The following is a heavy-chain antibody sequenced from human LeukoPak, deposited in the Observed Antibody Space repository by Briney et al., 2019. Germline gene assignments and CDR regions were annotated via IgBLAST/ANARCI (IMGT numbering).Heavy chain of an antibody. CDR2: INDSGGNT. V-gene: IGHV3-23*01. D-gene: IGHD3-10*01. CDR1: GFTFSSYW. J-gene: IGHJ4*02. CDR3: AKTSAGIRGGYFDY. Sequence: GGSLRLSCAASGFTFSSYWMSWVRQAPGKGLEWVSLINDSGGNTYYADSVKGRFTISRDNSKNTLFLQMSSLRAEDTAVYYCAKTSAGIRGGYFDYWGQGTLVTVSS.